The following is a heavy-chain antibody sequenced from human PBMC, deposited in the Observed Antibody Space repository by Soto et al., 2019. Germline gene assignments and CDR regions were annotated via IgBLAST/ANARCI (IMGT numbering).Heavy chain of an antibody. CDR1: GDSVSSNSAA. CDR2: TYYRSKWFN. Sequence: SQTLSLTCALSGDSVSSNSAAWNWIRLSPPRGLEWLGRTYYRSKWFNDHAVSVKSRITINPDTSKNQFSLQLNSVTPEATAVYYCARKLRGYGVKGFDYWGQGNLVTVSS. V-gene: IGHV6-1*01. J-gene: IGHJ4*02. CDR3: ARKLRGYGVKGFDY. D-gene: IGHD3-10*01.